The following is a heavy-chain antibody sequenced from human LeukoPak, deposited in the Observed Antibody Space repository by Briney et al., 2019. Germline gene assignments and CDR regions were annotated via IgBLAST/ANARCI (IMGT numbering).Heavy chain of an antibody. D-gene: IGHD1-1*01. CDR3: APVGTTGNRPDY. CDR1: GFTFSNVW. CDR2: IKTKTGGETA. V-gene: IGHV3-15*01. Sequence: GGSLRLSCAASGFTFSNVWMSWVRQVPGKGLEWVGHIKTKTGGETADYAAPLKGRFSISRDDSKNTVYLQLSSLETEDTAVYFCAPVGTTGNRPDYWGQGALVTVSS. J-gene: IGHJ4*02.